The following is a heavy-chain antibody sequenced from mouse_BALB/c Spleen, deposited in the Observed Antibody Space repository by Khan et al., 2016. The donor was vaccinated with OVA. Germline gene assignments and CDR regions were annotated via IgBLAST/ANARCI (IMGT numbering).Heavy chain of an antibody. CDR1: DFSLTNYG. J-gene: IGHJ3*01. V-gene: IGHV2-4*02. D-gene: IGHD1-1*01. Sequence: QVQLQQSGPGLVQPSQSLSITCTVSDFSLTNYGVHWVRQSPGQGLEWLGVIWSGGSTDYNVAFISRLSITKDNSKSQVFFKMNSLQVDDTAIYYCARRDYGSGYGFAYWGQGTLVTVSA. CDR3: ARRDYGSGYGFAY. CDR2: IWSGGST.